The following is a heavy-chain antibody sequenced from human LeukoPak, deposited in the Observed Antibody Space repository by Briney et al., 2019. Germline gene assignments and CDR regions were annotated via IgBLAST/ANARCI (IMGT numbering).Heavy chain of an antibody. D-gene: IGHD3-16*02. V-gene: IGHV3-21*01. CDR1: GFTFSSYS. CDR3: ASLTFGGVIVPDAFDI. Sequence: PGGSLRLSCAASGFTFSSYSMNWVRQAPGKGLEWVSSISSSSSYIYYADSVKGRFTISRDNAKNSLYLQMNSLRAEDTAVYYCASLTFGGVIVPDAFDIWGRGTMVTVSS. J-gene: IGHJ3*02. CDR2: ISSSSSYI.